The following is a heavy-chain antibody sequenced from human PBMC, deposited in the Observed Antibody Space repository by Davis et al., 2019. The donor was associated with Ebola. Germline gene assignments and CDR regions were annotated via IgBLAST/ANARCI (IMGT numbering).Heavy chain of an antibody. V-gene: IGHV4-59*01. Sequence: MPSETLSLTCAVYGGSFSGYYWSWIRQPPGKGLEWIGYIYYSGSTNYNPSLKSRVTISVDTSKNQFSLKLSSVTAADTAVYYCARYPGATAPFDYWGQGTLVTVSS. CDR2: IYYSGST. J-gene: IGHJ4*02. CDR1: GGSFSGYY. CDR3: ARYPGATAPFDY. D-gene: IGHD1-26*01.